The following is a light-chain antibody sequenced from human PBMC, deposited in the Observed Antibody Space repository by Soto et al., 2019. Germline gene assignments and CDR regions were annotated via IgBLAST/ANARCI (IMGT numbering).Light chain of an antibody. J-gene: IGKJ1*01. V-gene: IGKV3-11*01. Sequence: ELVLTQSPATLSLSPGERATLSCRASQSVSSYLAWYQQKPGQAPSLLIYDASNRATGIPARFSGSVSGTDFTLTISSLEPEEFAGYYCQQRSNWPPTWTFGQGTKVDI. CDR3: QQRSNWPPTWT. CDR2: DAS. CDR1: QSVSSY.